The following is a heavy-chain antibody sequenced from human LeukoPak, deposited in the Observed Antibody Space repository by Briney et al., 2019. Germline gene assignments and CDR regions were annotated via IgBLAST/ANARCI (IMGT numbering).Heavy chain of an antibody. D-gene: IGHD3-10*01. CDR1: GGSFSGYY. Sequence: PSETLSLTCAVYGGSFSGYYWRWIRQPPGKGLEWVGEINHIGSNNYNPSLKRPVTISVDTSKTQFSLKLSSVSAADTAVYYCARLTKNDSGSFVFGKKKRGHMAVWGKGTTVTISS. J-gene: IGHJ6*03. V-gene: IGHV4-34*01. CDR2: INHIGSN. CDR3: ARLTKNDSGSFVFGKKKRGHMAV.